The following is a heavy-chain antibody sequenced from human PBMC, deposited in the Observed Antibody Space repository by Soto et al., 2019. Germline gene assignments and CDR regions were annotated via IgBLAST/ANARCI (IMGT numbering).Heavy chain of an antibody. D-gene: IGHD3-22*01. Sequence: ASLMVSCKASGYSFTSSSISWVRQAPGQGLEWMGWISAYNGNSNYAQKLQGRVTMTTDTSTSTAYMELRSLRSDDTAVYYCARPYYYDSNGYYYPSNFDYWGQGTLVTVSS. CDR2: ISAYNGNS. CDR1: GYSFTSSS. J-gene: IGHJ4*02. CDR3: ARPYYYDSNGYYYPSNFDY. V-gene: IGHV1-18*01.